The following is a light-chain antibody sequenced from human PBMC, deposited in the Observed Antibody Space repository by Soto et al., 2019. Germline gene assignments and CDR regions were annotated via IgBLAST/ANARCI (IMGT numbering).Light chain of an antibody. CDR2: EDN. Sequence: QPVLTQPASVSASLGQSITISCTGPSDLGNFNPVSWYQQHPGKAPKLIIFEDNQRPSGVSDRFSGSRSGSTASLTISGLLPDDEAQYHCSSYAGHVLFAGGTQLTVL. CDR3: SSYAGHVL. J-gene: IGLJ3*02. V-gene: IGLV2-23*01. CDR1: SDLGNFNP.